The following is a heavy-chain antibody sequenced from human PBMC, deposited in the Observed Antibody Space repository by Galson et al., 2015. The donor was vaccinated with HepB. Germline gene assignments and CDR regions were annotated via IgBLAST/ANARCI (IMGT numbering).Heavy chain of an antibody. J-gene: IGHJ5*02. CDR1: GYTFTSYG. CDR2: ISAYNGNT. V-gene: IGHV1-18*01. Sequence: SVKVSCKASGYTFTSYGISWVRQAPGQGLEWMGWISAYNGNTNYAQKLQGRVTMTTDTSTSTAYMELRSLRSDDTAVYYCARDYYGSGSYYWFDPWGQGTLVTVSS. CDR3: ARDYYGSGSYYWFDP. D-gene: IGHD3-10*01.